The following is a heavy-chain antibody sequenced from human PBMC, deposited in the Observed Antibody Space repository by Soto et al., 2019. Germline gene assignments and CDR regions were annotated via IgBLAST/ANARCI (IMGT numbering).Heavy chain of an antibody. CDR2: VNPRTGGT. J-gene: IGHJ4*02. CDR1: GYTFTDNY. D-gene: IGHD3-22*01. V-gene: IGHV1-2*02. Sequence: ASVKVSCKASGYTFTDNYMHWVRQAPGQGLEWMGWVNPRTGGTHSAQKFQGRVTMTRDTSISTAYMELTRLRSDDTAVYFCARANGYDSSIYPFWGQGTLVTVSS. CDR3: ARANGYDSSIYPF.